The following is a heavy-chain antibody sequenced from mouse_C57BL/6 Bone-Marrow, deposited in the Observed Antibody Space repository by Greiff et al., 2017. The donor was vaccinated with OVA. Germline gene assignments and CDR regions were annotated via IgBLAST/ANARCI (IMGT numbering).Heavy chain of an antibody. CDR3: ARRLGGMDY. CDR2: IFPGGGST. D-gene: IGHD3-3*01. Sequence: VQLQQSGPELVKPGASVKISCKASGYTFTDYYINWVKQRPGQGLEWIGWIFPGGGSTYYTEKVKGKATLTVDKSSSTAYMLISSLTSEDSAVYFCARRLGGMDYWGQGTSVTVSS. CDR1: GYTFTDYY. J-gene: IGHJ4*01. V-gene: IGHV1-75*01.